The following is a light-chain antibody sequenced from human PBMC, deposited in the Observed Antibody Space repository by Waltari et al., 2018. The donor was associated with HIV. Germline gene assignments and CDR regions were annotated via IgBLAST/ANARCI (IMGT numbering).Light chain of an antibody. CDR3: CSYAGSSTYVV. J-gene: IGLJ2*01. CDR1: SSDVGSYNL. CDR2: EVS. Sequence: QSALTQPASVSGSPGQSITISCTGTSSDVGSYNLLSWYQQHPGKAPKLMIYEVSRRPSGVSNRFSGSKSGNTASLTISGLQAEDEADYYCCSYAGSSTYVVFGGGTKLTVL. V-gene: IGLV2-23*02.